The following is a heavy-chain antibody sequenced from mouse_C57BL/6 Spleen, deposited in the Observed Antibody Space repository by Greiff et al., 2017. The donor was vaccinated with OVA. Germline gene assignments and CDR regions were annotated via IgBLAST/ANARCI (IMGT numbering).Heavy chain of an antibody. J-gene: IGHJ4*01. Sequence: EVMLVESGGGLVKPGGSLKLSCAASGFTFSSYAMSWVRQTPEKRLEWVATISDGGSYTYYPDNVKGRFTISRDNAKNNLYLQMSHLKSEDTAMYYCARDDREGAMDYWGQGTSVTVSS. CDR3: ARDDREGAMDY. V-gene: IGHV5-4*01. CDR2: ISDGGSYT. CDR1: GFTFSSYA.